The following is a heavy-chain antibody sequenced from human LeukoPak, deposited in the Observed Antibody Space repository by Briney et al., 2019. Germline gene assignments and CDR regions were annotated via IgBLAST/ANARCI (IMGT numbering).Heavy chain of an antibody. D-gene: IGHD3-22*01. CDR2: ISYDGSNK. J-gene: IGHJ4*02. CDR3: AKDSPYYYDSSGPLGY. CDR1: GFTFSSYG. V-gene: IGHV3-30*18. Sequence: GRSLRLSCAASGFTFSSYGMHWVRQAPGKGLEWVAVISYDGSNKYYADSVKGRFTISRDNSKNTLYLQMNSLRAEDTAVYYCAKDSPYYYDSSGPLGYWGQGTLVTVSS.